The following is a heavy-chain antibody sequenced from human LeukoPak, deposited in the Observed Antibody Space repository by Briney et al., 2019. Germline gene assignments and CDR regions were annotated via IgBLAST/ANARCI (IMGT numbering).Heavy chain of an antibody. CDR2: IIPIFGTA. Sequence: SVKVSCTASGGTFSSYAISWVRQAPGQGLEWMGRIIPIFGTANYAQKFQGRVTITADKSTSTAYMELSSLRSEDTAVYYCARLGEGDAFDIWGQGTMVTVSS. CDR1: GGTFSSYA. D-gene: IGHD3-10*01. J-gene: IGHJ3*02. V-gene: IGHV1-69*06. CDR3: ARLGEGDAFDI.